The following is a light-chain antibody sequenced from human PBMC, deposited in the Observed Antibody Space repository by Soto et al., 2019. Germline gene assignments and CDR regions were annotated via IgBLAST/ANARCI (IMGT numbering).Light chain of an antibody. CDR1: SSDVGGYNY. V-gene: IGLV2-14*01. Sequence: QSVLTQPASVSGPPGQSITISCTGTSSDVGGYNYVSWYQQHPGKAPKLMIYEVSNRPSGVSNRFSGSKSGNTASLTISGRQAEDEADYYCSSYTSSSTDVVFGGGTKVTVL. J-gene: IGLJ2*01. CDR3: SSYTSSSTDVV. CDR2: EVS.